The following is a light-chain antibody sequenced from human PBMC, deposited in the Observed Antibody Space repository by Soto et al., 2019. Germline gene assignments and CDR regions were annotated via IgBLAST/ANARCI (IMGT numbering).Light chain of an antibody. Sequence: DIQLTQSPSSLSASVGDRVTLTCRASQPITNYLNWYQQKPGEASKLLLYAASSVQSGVPSRFRGSGSRKDFTLTISSLQPEDFATYYCQQRYSTPYTCRLGTKVEIK. CDR1: QPITNY. CDR3: QQRYSTPYT. J-gene: IGKJ2*01. CDR2: AAS. V-gene: IGKV1-39*01.